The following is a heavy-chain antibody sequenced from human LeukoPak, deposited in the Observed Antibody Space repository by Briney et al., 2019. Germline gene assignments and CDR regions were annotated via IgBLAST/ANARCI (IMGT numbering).Heavy chain of an antibody. CDR2: IYYSGST. CDR3: ARAGIAAAGTLFDY. V-gene: IGHV4-31*03. D-gene: IGHD6-13*01. Sequence: PSETLSLTCTVSGGSISGGGYYWSWIRQHPGKGLEWIGYIYYSGSTYYNPSLKSRVTISVDTSKNQFSLKLSSVTAADTAVYYCARAGIAAAGTLFDYWGQGTLVTVSS. CDR1: GGSISGGGYY. J-gene: IGHJ4*02.